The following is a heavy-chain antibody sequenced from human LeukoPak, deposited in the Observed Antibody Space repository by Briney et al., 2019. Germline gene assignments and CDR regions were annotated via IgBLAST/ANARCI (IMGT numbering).Heavy chain of an antibody. CDR3: ARGLNTASLGPHY. CDR2: ISSGTSTT. J-gene: IGHJ4*02. D-gene: IGHD1/OR15-1a*01. Sequence: GGSLRLSCAASGFTFSPLGMNWVRQAPGRGLEWVSYISSGTSTTYYADSVKGRFTISRDNAKNSLYLQMNSLRAEDTAVYYCARGLNTASLGPHYWGQGMLVTVSS. CDR1: GFTFSPLG. V-gene: IGHV3-48*04.